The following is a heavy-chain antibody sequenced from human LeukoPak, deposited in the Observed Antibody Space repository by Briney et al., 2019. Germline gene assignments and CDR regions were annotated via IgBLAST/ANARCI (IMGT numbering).Heavy chain of an antibody. Sequence: SETLSLTCTVSGVSISSYYGSCIRQPPGKGLEWIGYMYDSGSTNYNPSFKSRVTISVDTSKNQFSLKLSSVTAADAAVYYCARAVWGTDSSGYYYYYYYYMDVWGKGTTVTVSS. V-gene: IGHV4-59*01. CDR3: ARAVWGTDSSGYYYYYYYYMDV. J-gene: IGHJ6*03. D-gene: IGHD3-22*01. CDR2: MYDSGST. CDR1: GVSISSYY.